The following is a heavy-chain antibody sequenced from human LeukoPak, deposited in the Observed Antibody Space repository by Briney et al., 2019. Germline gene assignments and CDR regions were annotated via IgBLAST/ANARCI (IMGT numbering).Heavy chain of an antibody. CDR3: ARRGRYFDWFSDGFDI. J-gene: IGHJ3*02. CDR1: GVSISSSNW. D-gene: IGHD3-9*01. V-gene: IGHV4-4*02. CDR2: IYHSGST. Sequence: SGTLSLTCAVSGVSISSSNWGSWVRQPPGKGLGWSGEIYHSGSTNYNPSLKSRVTISVDKSKNQFSLKLSSLTAADTAVYYCARRGRYFDWFSDGFDIWGQGTMVTVSS.